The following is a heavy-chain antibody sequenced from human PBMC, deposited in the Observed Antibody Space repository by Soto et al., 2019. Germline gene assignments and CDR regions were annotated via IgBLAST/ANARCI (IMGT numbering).Heavy chain of an antibody. Sequence: GESLKISCKGSGYSFTIYCIGWVLQMPWKGLEWMGIIYPGDSDTRYSPSFQGQVTISADKSVSTAYLQWSSLKASDTAMYYCARYRSGIAPHVYYGMDVWGQGTTVTVSS. D-gene: IGHD2-15*01. J-gene: IGHJ6*02. CDR1: GYSFTIYC. CDR3: ARYRSGIAPHVYYGMDV. V-gene: IGHV5-51*01. CDR2: IYPGDSDT.